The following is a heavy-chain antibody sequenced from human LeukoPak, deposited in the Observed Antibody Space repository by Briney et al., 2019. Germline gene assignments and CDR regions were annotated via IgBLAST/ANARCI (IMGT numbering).Heavy chain of an antibody. CDR1: GYSFTSYW. J-gene: IGHJ4*02. D-gene: IGHD1-14*01. CDR2: IYPADSDT. V-gene: IGHV5-51*01. CDR3: ARHSVGTGEPDYFDY. Sequence: GESLKISCQGSGYSFTSYWIGWVRQMPGKGLEWMGIIYPADSDTRYSPSFQGQVTISADKSISTAYLQWSSLKASDTAMYYCARHSVGTGEPDYFDYWGQGTLVTVSS.